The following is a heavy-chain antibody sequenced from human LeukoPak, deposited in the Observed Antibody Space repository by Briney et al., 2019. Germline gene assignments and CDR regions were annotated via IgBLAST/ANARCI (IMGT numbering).Heavy chain of an antibody. CDR3: AGVRAMVTGAYFDY. CDR1: GYTFTGYY. Sequence: GASVKASCKASGYTFTGYYMHWVRQAPGQGLEWMGWINPNSGGTNYAQKFQGRVTMTRDTSISTAYMELSRLRSDDTAVYYCAGVRAMVTGAYFDYWGQGTLVTVSS. D-gene: IGHD5-18*01. V-gene: IGHV1-2*02. J-gene: IGHJ4*02. CDR2: INPNSGGT.